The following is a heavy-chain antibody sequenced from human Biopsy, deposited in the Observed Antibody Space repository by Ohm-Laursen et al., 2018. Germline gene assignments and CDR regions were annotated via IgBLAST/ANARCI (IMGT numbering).Heavy chain of an antibody. CDR1: GYTFAGYY. Sequence: GASVKVSCKASGYTFAGYYLHWVRQAPGHGLGWMGWINPNRGNANYAQSFQGRLTVTRDTSISTAYMELTSLTFDDTAIYYCARVPAYPSIDGYYGLDLWGQGTTVIVSS. CDR3: ARVPAYPSIDGYYGLDL. CDR2: INPNRGNA. D-gene: IGHD3-9*01. J-gene: IGHJ6*02. V-gene: IGHV1-2*02.